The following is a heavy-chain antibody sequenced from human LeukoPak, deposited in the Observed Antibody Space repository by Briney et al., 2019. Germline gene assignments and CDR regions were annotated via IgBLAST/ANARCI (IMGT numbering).Heavy chain of an antibody. V-gene: IGHV3-23*01. Sequence: GGSLRLSCVASGITFSNYAVSWVRQAPEKGLDWVSVISGSAHKIRYADSVKGRLTISRDNSENIVYLQMNNLRVEDTAVYYCAGRPTGYSSGYIHWGQGTLVTVSS. CDR3: AGRPTGYSSGYIH. CDR1: GITFSNYA. J-gene: IGHJ4*02. CDR2: ISGSAHKI. D-gene: IGHD5-18*01.